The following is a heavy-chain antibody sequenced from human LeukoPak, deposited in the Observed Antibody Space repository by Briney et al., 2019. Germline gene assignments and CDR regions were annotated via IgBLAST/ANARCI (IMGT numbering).Heavy chain of an antibody. CDR3: ARAIPRGYSYGYDAFDI. CDR2: ISAYNGNT. CDR1: GYTFTSYG. Sequence: ASVKVSCKASGYTFTSYGISWVRQAPGQGLEWMGWISAYNGNTNYAQRLQGRVTMTTDTSTSTAYMELRSLRSDDTAVYYCARAIPRGYSYGYDAFDIWDQGTMVTVSS. D-gene: IGHD5-18*01. V-gene: IGHV1-18*01. J-gene: IGHJ3*02.